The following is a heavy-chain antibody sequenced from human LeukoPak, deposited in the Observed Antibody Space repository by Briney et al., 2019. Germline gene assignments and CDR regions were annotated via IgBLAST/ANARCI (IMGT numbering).Heavy chain of an antibody. J-gene: IGHJ5*02. D-gene: IGHD2-21*02. CDR3: ARDDSGFDP. V-gene: IGHV4-61*02. CDR2: IYTSGST. Sequence: SETLSLTCTVSGGSISSGSYYWSWIRQPAGKGLEWIGRIYTSGSTNYNPSLKSRVTISVDTSKNQFSLKLSSVTAADAAVYYCARDDSGFDPWGQGTLVTVSS. CDR1: GGSISSGSYY.